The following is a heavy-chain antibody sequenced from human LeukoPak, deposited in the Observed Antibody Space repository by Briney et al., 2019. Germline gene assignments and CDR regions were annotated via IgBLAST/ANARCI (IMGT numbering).Heavy chain of an antibody. CDR1: GYSFTNYD. V-gene: IGHV1-8*01. J-gene: IGHJ5*02. CDR2: MNPNSGDT. D-gene: IGHD3-10*01. CDR3: ARGRREIWFGRQLRAGYFDP. Sequence: SVKVSCKASGYSFTNYDINWVRQATGQGLEWLGWMNPNSGDTGYAEKFQGRVTMTSNTSISTAYMEVNSLRSADTAVYYCARGRREIWFGRQLRAGYFDPWGQGTLVTVSS.